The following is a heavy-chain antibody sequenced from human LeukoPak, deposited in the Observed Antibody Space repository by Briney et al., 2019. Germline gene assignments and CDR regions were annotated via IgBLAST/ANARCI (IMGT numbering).Heavy chain of an antibody. CDR2: FSGSGGST. V-gene: IGHV3-23*01. D-gene: IGHD2/OR15-2a*01. Sequence: GGSLRLSCAASGFIFSNYAMSWVRQAPGKGLQWVSAFSGSGGSTYYADSVKGRFTISRDNSRNTLYLQMNSLRAEDTAVYYCARRALSRFGFWDQGTLVTVSS. CDR1: GFIFSNYA. CDR3: ARRALSRFGF. J-gene: IGHJ4*02.